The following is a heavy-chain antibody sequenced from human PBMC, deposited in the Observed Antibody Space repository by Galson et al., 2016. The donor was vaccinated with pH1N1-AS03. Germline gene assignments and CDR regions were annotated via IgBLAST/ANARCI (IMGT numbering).Heavy chain of an antibody. V-gene: IGHV1-69*13. J-gene: IGHJ4*02. D-gene: IGHD3-22*01. CDR3: ARDNYYDTGAFYGHFDF. CDR1: EGTFSNFG. CDR2: FIPIFGTA. Sequence: SVKVSCKASEGTFSNFGISWVRQAPGQGLEWMGGFIPIFGTANVAQKFKGRVTITAANLEFSSLRSDDTAVYYCARDNYYDTGAFYGHFDFWGQGTLLVVSS.